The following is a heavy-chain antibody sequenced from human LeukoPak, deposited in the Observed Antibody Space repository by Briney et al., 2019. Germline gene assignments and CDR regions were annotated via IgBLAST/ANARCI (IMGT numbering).Heavy chain of an antibody. CDR1: GFTFSSYA. CDR3: AKAGYSSSWYNY. CDR2: ISYDGSNK. Sequence: GGSLRLSCAASGFTFSSYAMHWVRQAPGKGLEWVAVISYDGSNKYYADSVKGRFTISRDNSKNTLYLQMNSLRAEDTAVYYCAKAGYSSSWYNYWGQGTLVTVSS. D-gene: IGHD6-13*01. V-gene: IGHV3-30-3*01. J-gene: IGHJ4*02.